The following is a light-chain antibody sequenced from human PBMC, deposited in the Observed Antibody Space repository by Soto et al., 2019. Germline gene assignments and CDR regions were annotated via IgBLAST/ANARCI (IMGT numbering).Light chain of an antibody. V-gene: IGKV3-20*01. CDR3: QQYGRSLT. Sequence: EIVMTQSPGTLSLSPGERATLSSRASQSVSSSYLAWYQPKPGQAPRLLIYGASSSATGIPDRFSGSGSVTDFTLTISRLKPEDFAVYYCQQYGRSLTFGGGTKVEIK. CDR1: QSVSSSY. J-gene: IGKJ4*01. CDR2: GAS.